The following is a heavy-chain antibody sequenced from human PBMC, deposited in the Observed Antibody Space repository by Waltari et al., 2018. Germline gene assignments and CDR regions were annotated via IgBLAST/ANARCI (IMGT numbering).Heavy chain of an antibody. CDR2: IYHSGST. J-gene: IGHJ4*02. V-gene: IGHV4-4*02. D-gene: IGHD1-7*01. CDR1: GGSISSTNW. Sequence: QVQLQESGPGLGKPSGTLSHTGTVPGGSISSTNWWSWVRQPPGMGLEWLGEIYHSGSTNYNPSLKSRVTISVDKSKNQFSLKLSSVTAADTAVYYCARVVITGTTYWGQGTLVTVSS. CDR3: ARVVITGTTY.